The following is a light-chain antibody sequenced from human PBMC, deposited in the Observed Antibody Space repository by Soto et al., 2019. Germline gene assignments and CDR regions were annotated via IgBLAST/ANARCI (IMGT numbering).Light chain of an antibody. CDR2: DAS. Sequence: DIQITQSPSTLSASAAYRVTITCRASQSISSWLSWYQQKPGKAPKLLIYDASTLESGVPSRFSGSGSGTEFTLTISSLQPDDFGTYYCQEYNSYTGTFGPGTKVDTK. V-gene: IGKV1-5*01. CDR1: QSISSW. CDR3: QEYNSYTGT. J-gene: IGKJ1*01.